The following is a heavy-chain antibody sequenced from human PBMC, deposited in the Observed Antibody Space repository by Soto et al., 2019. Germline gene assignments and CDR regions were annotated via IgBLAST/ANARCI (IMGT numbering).Heavy chain of an antibody. CDR2: IIPILGIA. V-gene: IGHV1-69*02. J-gene: IGHJ6*03. Sequence: QVQLVQSGAEVKKPGSSVKVSCKASGGTFSSYTISWVRQAPGQGLEWMGRIIPILGIANYAQKFQGRVTITSDKATSTAYMELSSLRSEDTAVYYCATGSRMYQLLSGAPSYYYYYMDVWGKGTTVTVSS. CDR1: GGTFSSYT. CDR3: ATGSRMYQLLSGAPSYYYYYMDV. D-gene: IGHD2-2*01.